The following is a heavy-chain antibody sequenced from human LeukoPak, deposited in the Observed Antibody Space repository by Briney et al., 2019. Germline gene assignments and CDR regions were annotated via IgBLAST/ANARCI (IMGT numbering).Heavy chain of an antibody. CDR1: GGSISSGDYY. J-gene: IGHJ3*02. V-gene: IGHV4-30-4*08. CDR3: ARSYYDFWSGRGAFDI. Sequence: SETLSLTCTVSGGSISSGDYYWSWIRQPPAKGLEWIGYIFYSGSTSYNPSLKSRVTISVDTSKNQFSLKLSSVTAADTAVYYCARSYYDFWSGRGAFDIWGQGTMVTVFS. CDR2: IFYSGST. D-gene: IGHD3-3*01.